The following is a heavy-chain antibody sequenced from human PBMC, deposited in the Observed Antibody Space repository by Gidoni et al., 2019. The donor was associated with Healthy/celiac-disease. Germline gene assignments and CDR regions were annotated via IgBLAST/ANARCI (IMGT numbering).Heavy chain of an antibody. Sequence: QVQLVESGGGVVQPGGSLRLSCAASGFTFSSYGMHWVRQAPGKGLEGVAFIRYDGSNKYYADSVKGRFTISRDNSKNTLYLQMNSLRAEDTAVYYCAKDLASADVLRYFDWFGGDDYWGQGTLVTVSS. V-gene: IGHV3-30*02. CDR1: GFTFSSYG. CDR2: IRYDGSNK. CDR3: AKDLASADVLRYFDWFGGDDY. D-gene: IGHD3-9*01. J-gene: IGHJ4*02.